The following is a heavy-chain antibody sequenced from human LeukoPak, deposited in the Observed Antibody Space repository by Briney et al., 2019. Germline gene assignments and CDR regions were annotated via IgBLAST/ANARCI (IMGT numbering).Heavy chain of an antibody. CDR3: ATEGGRQQFLL. D-gene: IGHD5-24*01. V-gene: IGHV3-11*04. CDR1: GFISSDYF. Sequence: GGSLRLSCAASGFISSDYFMGWIRQAPGKGPEWISYISSSGSTIYYADSVKGRFTLSRDNAKNSLYLQMNSLRAEDTAVYYCATEGGRQQFLLWGQGTLVTVSS. CDR2: ISSSGSTI. J-gene: IGHJ4*02.